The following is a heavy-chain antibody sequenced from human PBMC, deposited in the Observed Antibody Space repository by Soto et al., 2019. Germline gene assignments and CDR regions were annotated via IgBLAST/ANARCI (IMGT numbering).Heavy chain of an antibody. J-gene: IGHJ3*02. CDR1: GFTCSSYD. D-gene: IGHD2-8*02. V-gene: IGHV3-23*01. Sequence: EVQVLESGGGLVQPGGSLRLSCAASGFTCSSYDMSWVRQAPGKGLEWVSTILVGGSTHYPDSVKGRFTISRDNSKNTAFLRMNSLTAGDTAVYYCAKATATGGGAFDICGQGTVVTVSS. CDR2: ILVGGST. CDR3: AKATATGGGAFDI.